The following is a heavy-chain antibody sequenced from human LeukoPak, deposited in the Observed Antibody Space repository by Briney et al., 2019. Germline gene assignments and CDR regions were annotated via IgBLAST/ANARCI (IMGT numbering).Heavy chain of an antibody. CDR3: ARVGSSSYGHYYYYMDV. D-gene: IGHD6-13*01. CDR2: IIPIFGTA. J-gene: IGHJ6*03. V-gene: IGHV1-69*05. Sequence: ASVKVSCKASGGTFSSYAISWVRRAPGQGLEWMGGIIPIFGTANYAQKFQGRVTITTDESTSTAYMELSSLRSEDTAVYYCARVGSSSYGHYYYYMDVWGKGTTVTVSS. CDR1: GGTFSSYA.